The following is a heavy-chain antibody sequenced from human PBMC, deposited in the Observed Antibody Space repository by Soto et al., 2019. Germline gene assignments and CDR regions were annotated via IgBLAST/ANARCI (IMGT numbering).Heavy chain of an antibody. CDR2: ISYDGSNE. V-gene: IGHV3-30*14. J-gene: IGHJ4*02. Sequence: GGSLRLSCAASEFTFRSYAMHRVRQAAGKGLEWVAVISYDGSNEYYADSVKGRFTISRDDSKNTLYLQMNTLRPEDTAIYYCARVIVRTSYSDRSGYYFKYWGQGTLVTVSS. CDR1: EFTFRSYA. CDR3: ARVIVRTSYSDRSGYYFKY. D-gene: IGHD3-22*01.